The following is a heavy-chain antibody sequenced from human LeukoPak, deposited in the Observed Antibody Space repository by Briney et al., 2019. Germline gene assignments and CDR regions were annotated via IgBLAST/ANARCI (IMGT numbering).Heavy chain of an antibody. D-gene: IGHD3-9*01. V-gene: IGHV3-21*01. J-gene: IGHJ4*02. Sequence: GGSLRLSCAASGFTFSNSNMNWVRQAPGKGLEWVSSISNSGLYTYYADSVKGRFTISRDNAKNSLFLQMNSLRAEDTAVYYCAKDFEPRYFDPYYFDYWGQGTLVTVSS. CDR2: ISNSGLYT. CDR1: GFTFSNSN. CDR3: AKDFEPRYFDPYYFDY.